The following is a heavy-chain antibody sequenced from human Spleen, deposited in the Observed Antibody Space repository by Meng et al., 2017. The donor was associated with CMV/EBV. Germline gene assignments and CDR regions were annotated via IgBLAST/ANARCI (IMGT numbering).Heavy chain of an antibody. D-gene: IGHD2-15*01. CDR3: ARGPIDSVSN. V-gene: IGHV1-2*02. CDR2: VNPNIGAT. J-gene: IGHJ4*02. Sequence: SSNSFRHPPNRHYIHWVRQDPGQGLEYMGWVNPNIGATNYAQNFQGRVTMTRDTSISAAYMELSGLRSDDTAVYYCARGPIDSVSNWGQGTLVTVSS. CDR1: RHPPNRHY.